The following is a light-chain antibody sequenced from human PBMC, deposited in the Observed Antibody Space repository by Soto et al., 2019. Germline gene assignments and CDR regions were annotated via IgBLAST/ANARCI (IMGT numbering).Light chain of an antibody. CDR3: QQSDTTPWT. V-gene: IGKV1-39*01. J-gene: IGKJ1*01. CDR1: QTIRNY. CDR2: GAS. Sequence: DIQMTQSPSSLSAFVGDRITITCRPSQTIRNYVNWYQQRPGKAPKFLIYGASTLQCGVPSRFSGRRSGTDFTLTIDSVQPEDFAIYVYQQSDTTPWTFGQGTKVEF.